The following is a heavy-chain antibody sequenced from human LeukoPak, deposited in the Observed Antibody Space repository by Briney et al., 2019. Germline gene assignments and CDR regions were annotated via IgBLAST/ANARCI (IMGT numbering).Heavy chain of an antibody. D-gene: IGHD3-16*01. V-gene: IGHV5-51*01. J-gene: IGHJ4*02. CDR1: GYNFTPYW. CDR2: TFAGYSYT. Sequence: GESLKISCQSSGYNFTPYWIVWVRQMPGKGLEWMGITFAGYSYTIYSPSFQGQVTISVDKSISTAYLQWSSLKASDTAMYYCARLDPRLRLVDYWGQGTLVTVSS. CDR3: ARLDPRLRLVDY.